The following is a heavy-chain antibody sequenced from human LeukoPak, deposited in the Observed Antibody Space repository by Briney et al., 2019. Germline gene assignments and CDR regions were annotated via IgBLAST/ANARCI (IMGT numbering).Heavy chain of an antibody. CDR1: GFTISTHG. CDR2: ISRDGSSA. J-gene: IGHJ5*02. CDR3: AKDWGSSGWYNWFDP. V-gene: IGHV3-30*18. D-gene: IGHD6-19*01. Sequence: PGTSLRLSCVVSGFTISTHGMHWVRQAPGKGLDWVAMISRDGSSAYYGDSVKGRFTISRDNAKNTLYLQMNSLRAEDTAVYYCAKDWGSSGWYNWFDPWGQGTLVTVSS.